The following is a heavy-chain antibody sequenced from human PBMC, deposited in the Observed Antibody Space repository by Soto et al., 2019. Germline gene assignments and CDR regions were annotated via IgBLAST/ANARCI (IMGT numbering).Heavy chain of an antibody. Sequence: VASVKVSCKASGYTFTGYYMHWLRQAPGQGLEWMGWINPNSGGTNYAQKFQGWVTMTRDTSISTAYMELSRLRSDGTAVYYCARAFRRARPYDSSGYRLDYWGQGTLVTVSS. V-gene: IGHV1-2*04. CDR2: INPNSGGT. D-gene: IGHD3-22*01. CDR3: ARAFRRARPYDSSGYRLDY. J-gene: IGHJ4*02. CDR1: GYTFTGYY.